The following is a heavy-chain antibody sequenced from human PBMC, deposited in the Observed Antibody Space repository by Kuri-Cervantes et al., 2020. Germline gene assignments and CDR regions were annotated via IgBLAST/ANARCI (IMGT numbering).Heavy chain of an antibody. CDR2: INHSGST. D-gene: IGHD3-3*01. J-gene: IGHJ3*02. Sequence: SETLSLTCAVYGGSFSGYYWGWIRQPPGKGLEWIGEINHSGSTNYNPSLKSRVTISVDTSKNQLSLKLSSVTAADTAVYYCARGRITIFGVVIMSLRAFDIWGQGTMVTVSS. CDR1: GGSFSGYY. CDR3: ARGRITIFGVVIMSLRAFDI. V-gene: IGHV4-34*01.